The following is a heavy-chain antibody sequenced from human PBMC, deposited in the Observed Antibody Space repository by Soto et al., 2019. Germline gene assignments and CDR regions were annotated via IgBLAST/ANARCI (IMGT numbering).Heavy chain of an antibody. D-gene: IGHD3-10*01. V-gene: IGHV2-5*02. J-gene: IGHJ5*02. CDR2: IFWDDDK. Sequence: QITLKESGPTLVKPTQTLTLTCTFSGFSLSTTGVGVGWIRQPPRKALEWLALIFWDDDKRYSPSLKSRLTNTKDTSKNQVVLTMTNMDPVDTGTYYGPHASGSPQWFDPWGQGTLVTVSS. CDR1: GFSLSTTGVG. CDR3: PHASGSPQWFDP.